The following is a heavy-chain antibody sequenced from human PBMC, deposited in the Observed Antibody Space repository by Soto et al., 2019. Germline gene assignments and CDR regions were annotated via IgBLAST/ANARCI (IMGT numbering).Heavy chain of an antibody. CDR2: TYYRSTWNN. J-gene: IGHJ6*02. D-gene: IGHD1-1*01. Sequence: SQTLSLTCAISGDSVSSNGAAWNWIRQSPSRGLQWLGRTYYRSTWNNDYAVSVKSRITINPDTSKNQFSLQLNSVTSEDTAVYYCARGHAGTMDVWGQGTMVTVS. CDR1: GDSVSSNGAA. CDR3: ARGHAGTMDV. V-gene: IGHV6-1*01.